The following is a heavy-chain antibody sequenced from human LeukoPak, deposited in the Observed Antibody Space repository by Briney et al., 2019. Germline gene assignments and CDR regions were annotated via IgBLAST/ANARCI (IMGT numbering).Heavy chain of an antibody. V-gene: IGHV1-2*02. D-gene: IGHD4-17*01. J-gene: IGHJ4*02. CDR1: GYTFSDYF. CDR3: ASSTVTPFDY. CDR2: INPNSGGT. Sequence: ASVKVSCKTSGYTFSDYFMHWVRQAPGQGLEWMGGINPNSGGTKYAQRFQGRVTMTRDTSISTAYMELSRLTSDDTAVYYCASSTVTPFDYWGQGTLVTVSS.